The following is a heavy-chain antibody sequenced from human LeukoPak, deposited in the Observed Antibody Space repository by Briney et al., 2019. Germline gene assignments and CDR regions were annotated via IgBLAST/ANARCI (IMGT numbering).Heavy chain of an antibody. V-gene: IGHV3-30-3*01. J-gene: IGHJ6*02. CDR3: ARDHKGVDTAMVLFYYYYYGMDV. Sequence: GGSLRLSCAASGFTFSSCAMHWVRQAPGKGLEWVAVISYDGSNKYYADSVKGRFTISRDNSKNTLYLQMNSLRAEDTAVYYCARDHKGVDTAMVLFYYYYYGMDVWGQGTTVTVSS. CDR2: ISYDGSNK. CDR1: GFTFSSCA. D-gene: IGHD5-18*01.